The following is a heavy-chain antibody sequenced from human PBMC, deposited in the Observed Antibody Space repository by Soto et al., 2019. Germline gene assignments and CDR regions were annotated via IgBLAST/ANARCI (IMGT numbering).Heavy chain of an antibody. CDR3: AKKFKSGSPTKSFDF. CDR2: FRGSGDDGTT. D-gene: IGHD3-10*01. V-gene: IGHV3-23*01. Sequence: GGSLRLSCAAPGFTLSSYSMSWVRQAPGKGLEWVSGFRGSGDDGTTYYADSVKGRFTISRDNSKNMLFLQMNSLRAEDTAIYYCAKKFKSGSPTKSFDFWDPGILVTVSS. CDR1: GFTLSSYS. J-gene: IGHJ2*01.